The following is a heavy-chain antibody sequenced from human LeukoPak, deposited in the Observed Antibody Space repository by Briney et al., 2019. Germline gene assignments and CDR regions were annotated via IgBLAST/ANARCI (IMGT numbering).Heavy chain of an antibody. CDR2: IYYSGRT. Sequence: PSETLSLTCTVSGGSISSNDYYWGWIRQPPGRGLEWIGNIYYSGRTFYNPSLKSRVTISVDTSKNQFSLKLSSVTAADTAVYYCARFMVRGLIVDYWGQGTLVTVSS. D-gene: IGHD3-10*01. CDR1: GGSISSNDYY. CDR3: ARFMVRGLIVDY. V-gene: IGHV4-39*01. J-gene: IGHJ4*02.